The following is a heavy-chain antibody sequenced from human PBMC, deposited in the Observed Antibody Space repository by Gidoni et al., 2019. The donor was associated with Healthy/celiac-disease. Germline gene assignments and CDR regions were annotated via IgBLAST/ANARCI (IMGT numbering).Heavy chain of an antibody. J-gene: IGHJ4*02. CDR2: IYYSGST. CDR1: GGSISSYY. V-gene: IGHV4-59*01. CDR3: ARDLQADGYFDY. Sequence: QVQLQESGPGLVKPSETLSLTCTVSGGSISSYYWSWIRQPPGKGLEWIGYIYYSGSTNYNPSLKSRVTISVDTSKNQFSLKLSSVTAADTAVYYCARDLQADGYFDYWGQGTLVTVSS.